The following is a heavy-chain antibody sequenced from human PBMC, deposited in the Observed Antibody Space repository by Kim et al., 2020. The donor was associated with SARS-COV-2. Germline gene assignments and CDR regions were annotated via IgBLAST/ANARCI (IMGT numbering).Heavy chain of an antibody. D-gene: IGHD2-2*01. V-gene: IGHV3-23*01. CDR2: ISARGVT. CDR1: GFTLSTCA. Sequence: GGSLRLSCVASGFTLSTCAMTWVRQAPGKGLEWVSSISARGVTYYADSVKGRFTVSRDSSKNTLDLQMNSLRAEDPALEYCATHPCDGGYAPWDYWGQGTLVTVSS. CDR3: ATHPCDGGYAPWDY. J-gene: IGHJ4*02.